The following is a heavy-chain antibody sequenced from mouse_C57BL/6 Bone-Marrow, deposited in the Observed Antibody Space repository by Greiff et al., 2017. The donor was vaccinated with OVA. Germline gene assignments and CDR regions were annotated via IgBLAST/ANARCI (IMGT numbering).Heavy chain of an antibody. Sequence: VQLQQSGPELVKPGASVKISCKASGYTFTDYYMNWVKQSHGKSLEWIGDINPNNGGTSYNQKFKGKATLTVDKSSSTAYMELRSLTSEDSAVYYCARVRYYGSSYWYFDVWGTGTTVTVSS. V-gene: IGHV1-26*01. CDR1: GYTFTDYY. CDR3: ARVRYYGSSYWYFDV. CDR2: INPNNGGT. D-gene: IGHD1-1*01. J-gene: IGHJ1*03.